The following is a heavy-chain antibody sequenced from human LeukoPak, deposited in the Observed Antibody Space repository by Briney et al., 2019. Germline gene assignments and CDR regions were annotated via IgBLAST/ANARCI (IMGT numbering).Heavy chain of an antibody. J-gene: IGHJ6*02. V-gene: IGHV1-8*01. CDR2: MNPNSGNT. D-gene: IGHD6-19*01. Sequence: ASVKVSRKASGYTFTSYDINWVRQATGQGLEWMGWMNPNSGNTGYAQKFQGRVTMTRNTSISTAYMELSSLRSEDTAVYYCARVKRLENGMDVWGQGTTVTVSS. CDR3: ARVKRLENGMDV. CDR1: GYTFTSYD.